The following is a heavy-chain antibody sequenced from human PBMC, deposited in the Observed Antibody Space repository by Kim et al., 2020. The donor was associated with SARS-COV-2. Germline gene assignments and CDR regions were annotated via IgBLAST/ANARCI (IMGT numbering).Heavy chain of an antibody. Sequence: ASVKVSCKASGFTFSDYALHWVRQAPGQRLELMGWISGGDGNTKYSQKFQGRVAITRDTSASTAYLELSSLTSEDTAVYYCARDQLTTPAWGWFDPWGQGTLVIVSS. CDR1: GFTFSDYA. J-gene: IGHJ5*02. CDR3: ARDQLTTPAWGWFDP. D-gene: IGHD3-16*01. V-gene: IGHV1-3*01. CDR2: ISGGDGNT.